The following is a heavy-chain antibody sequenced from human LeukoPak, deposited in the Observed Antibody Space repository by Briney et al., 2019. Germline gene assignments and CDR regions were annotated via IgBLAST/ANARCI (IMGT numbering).Heavy chain of an antibody. CDR3: AREGYYDSSGYSP. Sequence: ASVKVSCKSSGYTFTGYYMHWVRQAPGQGLEWMGWISAYNGNTNYAQKLQGRVTMTTDTSTSTAYMELRSLRSDDTAVYYCAREGYYDSSGYSPWGQGTLVTVSS. D-gene: IGHD3-22*01. CDR2: ISAYNGNT. CDR1: GYTFTGYY. J-gene: IGHJ5*02. V-gene: IGHV1-18*04.